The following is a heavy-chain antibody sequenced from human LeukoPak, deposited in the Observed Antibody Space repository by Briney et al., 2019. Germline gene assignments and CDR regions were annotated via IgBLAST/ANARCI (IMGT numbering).Heavy chain of an antibody. Sequence: PGRSLRLSCAASGFTFSSYAIHWVRQAPGKGLEWVAIISYDGTNKYYADSVRGRFTISRDNSKNTLYLQMNSLRAEDRAVYYCARDFGWLSGFDNWGQGTLVTVSS. V-gene: IGHV3-30-3*01. CDR3: ARDFGWLSGFDN. J-gene: IGHJ4*02. CDR2: ISYDGTNK. D-gene: IGHD3-9*01. CDR1: GFTFSSYA.